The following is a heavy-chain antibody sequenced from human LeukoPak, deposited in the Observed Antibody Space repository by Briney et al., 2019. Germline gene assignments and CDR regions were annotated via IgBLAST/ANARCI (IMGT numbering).Heavy chain of an antibody. CDR3: ATFVLSGGDAFDI. J-gene: IGHJ3*02. D-gene: IGHD6-6*01. V-gene: IGHV3-11*04. CDR2: ISSSGSTI. CDR1: GFTFSDYY. Sequence: PGGSLRLSCAASGFTFSDYYMSWIRQAPGKGLEWVSYISSSGSTIYYADSVKGRFTISRDNAKNSLYLQMNSLRAEDTAVYYCATFVLSGGDAFDIWGQGTMVTVSS.